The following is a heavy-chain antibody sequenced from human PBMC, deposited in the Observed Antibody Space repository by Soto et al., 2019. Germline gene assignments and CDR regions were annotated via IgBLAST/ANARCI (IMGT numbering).Heavy chain of an antibody. Sequence: GASVKVSCKVSGYTLTKLSMHWVRQAPGKGLEWMGGFDPEDGETIYAQKFQGRVTMTGDTSTDTAYMELSSLRSEDTAVYYCATSSITMIVVGEWPGPAFDIWG. CDR1: GYTLTKLS. J-gene: IGHJ3*02. V-gene: IGHV1-24*01. CDR3: ATSSITMIVVGEWPGPAFDI. D-gene: IGHD3-22*01. CDR2: FDPEDGET.